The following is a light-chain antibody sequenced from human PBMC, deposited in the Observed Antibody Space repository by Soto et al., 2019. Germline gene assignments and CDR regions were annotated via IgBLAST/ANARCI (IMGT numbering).Light chain of an antibody. CDR1: QSLLHSNGNIY. Sequence: DIVLTQSPLSLPVTPGEPASISCRSSQSLLHSNGNIYLDWYLQKPGQSPQLLIYLGSIRASWVPERFSGSGLGTDFTLKITSVEAEDVGVYYCMQAIQAPLTFGLGTNVHVK. CDR3: MQAIQAPLT. J-gene: IGKJ1*01. CDR2: LGS. V-gene: IGKV2-28*01.